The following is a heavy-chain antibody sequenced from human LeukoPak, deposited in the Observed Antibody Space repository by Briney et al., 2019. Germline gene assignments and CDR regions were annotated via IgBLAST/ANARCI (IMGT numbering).Heavy chain of an antibody. Sequence: GGSLRLSCAASGFTFSSYSMNWVRQAPGKGLEWVSYISSSSSTIYYADSVKGRFTISRDNAKNSLYLQMNSLRAEDTAVYYCARSGQGQLVRWFDPWGQGTLVTVSS. CDR3: ARSGQGQLVRWFDP. J-gene: IGHJ5*02. V-gene: IGHV3-48*04. D-gene: IGHD6-13*01. CDR1: GFTFSSYS. CDR2: ISSSSSTI.